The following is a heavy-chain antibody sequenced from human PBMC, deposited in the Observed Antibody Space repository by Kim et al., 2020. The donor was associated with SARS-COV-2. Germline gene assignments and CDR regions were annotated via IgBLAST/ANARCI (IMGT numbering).Heavy chain of an antibody. J-gene: IGHJ5*02. Sequence: VKGRFTISRDDSKNTLYLQMNSLKTEDTAVYYCTTTPYCGGDCYSWWFDPWGQGTLVTVSS. V-gene: IGHV3-15*01. CDR3: TTTPYCGGDCYSWWFDP. D-gene: IGHD2-21*01.